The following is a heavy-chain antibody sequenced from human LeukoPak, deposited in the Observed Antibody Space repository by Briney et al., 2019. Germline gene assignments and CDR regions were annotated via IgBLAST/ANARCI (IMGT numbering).Heavy chain of an antibody. CDR2: IYHSGST. J-gene: IGHJ3*02. V-gene: IGHV4-4*02. Sequence: SETLSLTCAVSGGSISSSNWWSWVRQPPGKGLEWIGEIYHSGSTNYNPSLKSRVTISVDKSKNQFSLKLSSVTAADTAAYYCARDSDYYGSGKAFDIWGQGTMVTVSS. CDR1: GGSISSSNW. D-gene: IGHD3-10*01. CDR3: ARDSDYYGSGKAFDI.